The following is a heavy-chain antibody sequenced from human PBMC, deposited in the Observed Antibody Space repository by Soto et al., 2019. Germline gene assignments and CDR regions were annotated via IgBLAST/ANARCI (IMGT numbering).Heavy chain of an antibody. CDR1: GFTSSSYW. CDR2: ISNDGSST. D-gene: IGHD3-22*01. Sequence: EVQLVESGGGLVQPGGSLRLSCAASGFTSSSYWMHWVRQAPGKGLVWVSRISNDGSSTNYADSVKGRFTISRDNAKNTVYLQMNSLRAEDTAVYYGARDRYYYDSTDHFSADAFDIWGQGTMVTVSS. J-gene: IGHJ3*02. V-gene: IGHV3-74*01. CDR3: ARDRYYYDSTDHFSADAFDI.